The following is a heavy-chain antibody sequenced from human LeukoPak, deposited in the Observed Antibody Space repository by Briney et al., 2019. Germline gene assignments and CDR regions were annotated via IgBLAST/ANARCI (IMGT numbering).Heavy chain of an antibody. D-gene: IGHD4-11*01. CDR1: GGSISSYY. V-gene: IGHV4-59*01. Sequence: SETLSLTCTVSGGSISSYYWSWIRQPPGKGLEWIGYIYYSGSTNYNPSLKSRVTISVDTSKNQFSLKLSSVTAADTAVYYCARDCGDYSGYNWFDPWGQGTLATVSS. CDR3: ARDCGDYSGYNWFDP. J-gene: IGHJ5*02. CDR2: IYYSGST.